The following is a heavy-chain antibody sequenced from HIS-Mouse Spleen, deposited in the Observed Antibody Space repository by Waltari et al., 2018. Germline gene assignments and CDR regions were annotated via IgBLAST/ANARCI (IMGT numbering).Heavy chain of an antibody. V-gene: IGHV3-30-3*01. Sequence: QVQLVESGGGVVQPGRSRRLSCAASGFNFSRYAMHWGRKAPGKGLEWVAVISYDGSNKYYADSVKGRFTISRDNSKNTLYLQMNSLRAEDTAVYYCARGPLANWGYRAFDIWGQGTMVTVSS. CDR1: GFNFSRYA. J-gene: IGHJ3*02. CDR2: ISYDGSNK. CDR3: ARGPLANWGYRAFDI. D-gene: IGHD7-27*01.